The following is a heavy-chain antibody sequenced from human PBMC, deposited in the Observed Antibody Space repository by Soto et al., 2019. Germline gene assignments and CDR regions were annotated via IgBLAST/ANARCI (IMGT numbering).Heavy chain of an antibody. Sequence: ASVKVSCKASGYTFTSYDINWVRQATGQGLEWMGWMNPNSGNTGYAQKFQGRVTMTRNTSISTAYMGLRRLRFEDTAVYFCAGYYKWDYSYYMDVWGKGDRVTASS. CDR1: GYTFTSYD. J-gene: IGHJ6*03. CDR2: MNPNSGNT. CDR3: AGYYKWDYSYYMDV. V-gene: IGHV1-8*01. D-gene: IGHD1-1*01.